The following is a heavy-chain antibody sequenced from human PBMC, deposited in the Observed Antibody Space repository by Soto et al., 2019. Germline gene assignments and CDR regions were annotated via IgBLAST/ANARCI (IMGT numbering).Heavy chain of an antibody. CDR1: GGSISSSSYY. J-gene: IGHJ4*02. D-gene: IGHD3-9*01. V-gene: IGHV4-39*01. CDR2: IYYSGST. CDR3: ARSRLRYFDWLFDY. Sequence: SETLSLTCTVSGGSISSSSYYWGWIRQPPGKGLEWIGSIYYSGSTYYNPSLKSRVTISVDTSKNQFSLKLSSVTAADTAVYYCARSRLRYFDWLFDYWGQGTLVTVSS.